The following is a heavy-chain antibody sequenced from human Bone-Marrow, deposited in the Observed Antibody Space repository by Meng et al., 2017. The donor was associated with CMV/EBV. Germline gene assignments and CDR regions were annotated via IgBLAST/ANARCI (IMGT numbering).Heavy chain of an antibody. V-gene: IGHV3-7*01. CDR3: ARVGQQWLVRGDWFDP. J-gene: IGHJ5*02. Sequence: GGSLRLSCAASGFTFSNYWMTWVRQAPGKGLEWVANIKQDGSEKYYLDSVKGRFTISRDNAKNSLYLQMNSLRAEDTAVYYCARVGQQWLVRGDWFDPWGQGTLVTVSS. CDR2: IKQDGSEK. CDR1: GFTFSNYW. D-gene: IGHD6-19*01.